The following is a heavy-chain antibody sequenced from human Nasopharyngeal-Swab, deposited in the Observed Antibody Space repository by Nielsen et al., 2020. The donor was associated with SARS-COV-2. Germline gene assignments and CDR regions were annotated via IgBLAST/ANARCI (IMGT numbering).Heavy chain of an antibody. V-gene: IGHV3-11*03. D-gene: IGHD2-15*01. Sequence: GESLKISCAASGFTFSDYYMSWIRQAPGKGLEWVSYISSTSTYTNYADSVKGRFTISRDNAKNSLYLQMNTLRAEDTAVYYCARQGDCSGGCCSGGVDCWGQGTLVTVSS. CDR2: ISSTSTYT. J-gene: IGHJ4*02. CDR1: GFTFSDYY. CDR3: ARQGDCSGGCCSGGVDC.